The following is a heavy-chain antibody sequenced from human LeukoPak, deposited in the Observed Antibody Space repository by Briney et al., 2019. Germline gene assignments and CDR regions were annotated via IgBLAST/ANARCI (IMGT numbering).Heavy chain of an antibody. D-gene: IGHD2-15*01. CDR2: ISTSGDFT. J-gene: IGHJ6*02. Sequence: GGSLRLSCATSGFTFSSYAMNWVRQAPGKGLECVSFISTSGDFTYYAASVKGRFTVSRDNSKNTLYLKMNSLRADDTAVYYCAGCSGGSCYSRGKYGVDVWGQGTTVTVSS. V-gene: IGHV3-23*01. CDR1: GFTFSSYA. CDR3: AGCSGGSCYSRGKYGVDV.